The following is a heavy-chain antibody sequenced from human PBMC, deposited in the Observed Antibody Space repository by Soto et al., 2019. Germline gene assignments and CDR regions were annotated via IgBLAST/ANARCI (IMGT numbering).Heavy chain of an antibody. CDR2: INPGNGNT. CDR1: GXXFKFYA. J-gene: IGHJ6*02. V-gene: IGHV1-3*01. D-gene: IGHD2-21*01. CDR3: ARDWPNSSYGMDV. Sequence: ASVXVXXXAXGXXFKFYARQXVGQVPAQRPEWLGWINPGNGNTEYLQKFQGRVTITRDTSARTAYMELRSLRSEDTAVYYCARDWPNSSYGMDVWGHGITVTAP.